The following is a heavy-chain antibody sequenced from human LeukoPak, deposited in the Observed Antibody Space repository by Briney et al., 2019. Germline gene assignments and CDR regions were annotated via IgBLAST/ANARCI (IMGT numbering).Heavy chain of an antibody. Sequence: GGSLRLSCAASGFTFSSYAMSWVRQRPGKGLEWVSSISGSGGFGGSGGDTYFADSVKGRFTISRDNYKNTVHLQMTSLRADDTAVYYCARVGPGAWGPGTLVAVSS. CDR3: ARVGPGA. CDR1: GFTFSSYA. CDR2: ISGSGGFGGSGGDT. V-gene: IGHV3-23*01. J-gene: IGHJ5*02. D-gene: IGHD3-16*01.